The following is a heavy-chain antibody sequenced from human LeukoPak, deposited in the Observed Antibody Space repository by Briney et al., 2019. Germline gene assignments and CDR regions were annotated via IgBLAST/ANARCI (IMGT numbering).Heavy chain of an antibody. CDR3: ARSRSVITTTIIVIRRPWFDP. J-gene: IGHJ5*02. Sequence: ASVKVSCKASGYTFTSYGISWVRQAPGQGLEWMGWINPNSGGTNYAQKFRGRVTMTRDTSISTAYMELSRLRSDDTAVYYCARSRSVITTTIIVIRRPWFDPWGQGTLVTVSS. D-gene: IGHD3-22*01. V-gene: IGHV1-2*02. CDR2: INPNSGGT. CDR1: GYTFTSYG.